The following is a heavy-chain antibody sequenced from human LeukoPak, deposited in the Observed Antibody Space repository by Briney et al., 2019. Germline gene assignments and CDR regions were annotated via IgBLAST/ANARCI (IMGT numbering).Heavy chain of an antibody. J-gene: IGHJ4*02. CDR2: INPNSGGT. CDR1: GDTFTGYY. V-gene: IGHV1-2*02. Sequence: ASVKVSCKASGDTFTGYYMHGVRQAPGQGLEWMGWINPNSGGTNYAQKFQGRVTMTRDTSISTAYMELSRLRSDDTVVYYCARAWRHGSGSFLSLFGYWGQGTLVTVSS. D-gene: IGHD3-10*01. CDR3: ARAWRHGSGSFLSLFGY.